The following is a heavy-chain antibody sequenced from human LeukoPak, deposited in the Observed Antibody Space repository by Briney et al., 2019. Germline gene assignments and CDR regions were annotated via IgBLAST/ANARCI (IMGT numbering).Heavy chain of an antibody. Sequence: PSQTLSLTCTVSGGSISSGSYYWSWIRQPAGKGLEWIGRIYTSGSTNYNPSLKSRVTISVDTSKNQFSLKLSSVTAADTAVYYCARVYARDYYYYYYMDVWGKGTTVTVSS. CDR2: IYTSGST. V-gene: IGHV4-61*02. D-gene: IGHD2-8*01. J-gene: IGHJ6*03. CDR1: GGSISSGSYY. CDR3: ARVYARDYYYYYYMDV.